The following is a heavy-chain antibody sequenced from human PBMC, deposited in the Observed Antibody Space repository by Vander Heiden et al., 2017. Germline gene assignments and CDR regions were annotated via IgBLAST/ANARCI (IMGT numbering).Heavy chain of an antibody. Sequence: QVQLVQPGADVKKTGASARVSCKASGYSFPAYYMHWVRQAPGQGLEWMGWINPNSGATNFAQKFQGRVTLTRDTSISTAYMDLSRLRDDDTAIYYCARGGPNWNQPYFFAYWGQGTLVTVSS. CDR1: GYSFPAYY. D-gene: IGHD1-20*01. V-gene: IGHV1-2*02. J-gene: IGHJ4*02. CDR2: INPNSGAT. CDR3: ARGGPNWNQPYFFAY.